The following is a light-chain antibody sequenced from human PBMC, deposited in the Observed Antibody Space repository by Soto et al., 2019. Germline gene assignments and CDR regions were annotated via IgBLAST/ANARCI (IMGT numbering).Light chain of an antibody. J-gene: IGLJ1*01. V-gene: IGLV1-40*01. CDR3: QSYDSSLSGFV. Sequence: QSVLTQSPSVSGAPGQRVTISCTGSSSNIGAGYDVHWYQQVPGTAPKLLIYGNNNRPSGVPDRFSGSKSGTSASLAITGRQAEAEADHHCQSYDSSLSGFVFATGTKLTVL. CDR2: GNN. CDR1: SSNIGAGYD.